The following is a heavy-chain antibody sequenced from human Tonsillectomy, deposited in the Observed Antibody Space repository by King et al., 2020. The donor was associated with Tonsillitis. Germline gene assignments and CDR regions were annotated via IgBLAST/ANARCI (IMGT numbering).Heavy chain of an antibody. CDR2: ISGNSGST. Sequence: VQLVESGGGLVQPGKSLRLSCVASGFTFDYYAMHWVRQAPGKGLEWVSGISGNSGSTDYADSVKGRFTISRDNAKNSLYLQLNSLRTEDTALYYCAKDKEAGGTSPLDFWGQGTPVTVSS. CDR3: AKDKEAGGTSPLDF. V-gene: IGHV3-9*01. CDR1: GFTFDYYA. J-gene: IGHJ4*02. D-gene: IGHD1-26*01.